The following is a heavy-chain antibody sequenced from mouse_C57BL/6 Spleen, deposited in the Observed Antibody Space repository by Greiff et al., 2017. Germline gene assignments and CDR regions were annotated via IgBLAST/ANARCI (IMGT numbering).Heavy chain of an antibody. D-gene: IGHD1-1*01. CDR2: IWSGGST. CDR1: GFSLTSYG. J-gene: IGHJ1*03. Sequence: QVQLKESGPGLVQPSQSLSITCTVSGFSLTSYGVHWVRQSPGKGLEWLGVIWSGGSTDYNAAFISRLSLSKDNSKSQVFFKMNSLQADDTAIYYCARGAAPYYGSSYAGYFDVWGTGTTVTVSS. V-gene: IGHV2-2*01. CDR3: ARGAAPYYGSSYAGYFDV.